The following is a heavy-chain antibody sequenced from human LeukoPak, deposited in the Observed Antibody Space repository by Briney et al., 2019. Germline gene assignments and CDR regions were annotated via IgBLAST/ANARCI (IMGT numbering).Heavy chain of an antibody. J-gene: IGHJ6*04. CDR1: GYTFTSYG. Sequence: ASVTVSCKASGYTFTSYGISWLRQAPGQGLEWMGWISAYNGNTNYAQKLQGRVTMTTDTSTSTAYMELRSLRSDDTAVYYCARDGYCSSTSCYVYYYYGMDVWGKGTTVTVSS. V-gene: IGHV1-18*04. CDR2: ISAYNGNT. D-gene: IGHD2-2*03. CDR3: ARDGYCSSTSCYVYYYYGMDV.